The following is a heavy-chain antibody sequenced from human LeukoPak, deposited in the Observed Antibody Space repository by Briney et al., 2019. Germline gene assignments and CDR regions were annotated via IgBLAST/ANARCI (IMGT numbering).Heavy chain of an antibody. V-gene: IGHV4-39*07. CDR3: ARVGQWLANFDY. CDR2: IYYSGST. Sequence: SETLSLTCTVSGGSISSSSYYWGWIRQPPGKGLEWIGSIYYSGSTYYNPSLKSRVTISVDTSKNQFSLKLSSVTAADTAVYYCARVGQWLANFDYWGQGTLVTVSS. J-gene: IGHJ4*02. D-gene: IGHD6-19*01. CDR1: GGSISSSSYY.